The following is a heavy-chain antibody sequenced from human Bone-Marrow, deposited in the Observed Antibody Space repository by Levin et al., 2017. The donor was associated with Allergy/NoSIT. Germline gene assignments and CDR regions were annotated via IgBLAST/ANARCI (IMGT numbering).Heavy chain of an antibody. V-gene: IGHV7-4-1*02. CDR1: GYSFTSFG. J-gene: IGHJ4*02. CDR2: INTDTGNP. D-gene: IGHD2-2*01. CDR3: ARDLLGYCSSSNCYRKRSFEY. Sequence: EASVKVSCKASGYSFTSFGLNWVRQAPGQGLEWMAWINTDTGNPIYAQGFTGRFVFSLDTSVSTAYLQINSLKAEDTAVYYCARDLLGYCSSSNCYRKRSFEYWGQGTPVTVSS.